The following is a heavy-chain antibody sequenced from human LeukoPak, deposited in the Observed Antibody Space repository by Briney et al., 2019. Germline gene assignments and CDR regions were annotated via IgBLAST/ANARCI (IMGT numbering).Heavy chain of an antibody. J-gene: IGHJ6*02. CDR1: EFTFSSYS. CDR2: ISSSSSNI. V-gene: IGHV3-48*02. CDR3: ARGRRTYYYYGMDV. Sequence: GGSLRLSCAASEFTFSSYSMNWVRQAPGKGLEWVSYISSSSSNIYYADSVKGRFTISRDNAKNALHLQMNSLRDEDTAVYYCARGRRTYYYYGMDVWGQGTTVTVSS. D-gene: IGHD3-10*01.